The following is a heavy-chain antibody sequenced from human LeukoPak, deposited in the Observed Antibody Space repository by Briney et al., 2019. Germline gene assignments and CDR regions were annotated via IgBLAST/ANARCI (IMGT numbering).Heavy chain of an antibody. Sequence: SETLSLTCTVSDDSITMYYWTWIRQPPGKGLEWIGYVDHTGSTKFNPSLNGRVSISRDTSSNFFSLRLRSVTAADTAVYFCASLQIPGWSDPWGQGTLVTVSS. D-gene: IGHD4-11*01. CDR3: ASLQIPGWSDP. CDR2: VDHTGST. J-gene: IGHJ5*02. CDR1: DDSITMYY. V-gene: IGHV4-59*01.